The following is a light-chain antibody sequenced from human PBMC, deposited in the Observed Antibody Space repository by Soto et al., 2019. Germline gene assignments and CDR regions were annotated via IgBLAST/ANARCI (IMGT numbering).Light chain of an antibody. Sequence: QPVLTQPPSASGTPGQTVSISCSGSTSNIEINTVHWYQQLPRTAPKLLIYTDNQRPSGVPDRFSGSRSGTSASLAIRGLQSDDEAHYYCAAWDDSLNGVIFGGGTQLTVL. J-gene: IGLJ2*01. CDR3: AAWDDSLNGVI. V-gene: IGLV1-44*01. CDR1: TSNIEINT. CDR2: TDN.